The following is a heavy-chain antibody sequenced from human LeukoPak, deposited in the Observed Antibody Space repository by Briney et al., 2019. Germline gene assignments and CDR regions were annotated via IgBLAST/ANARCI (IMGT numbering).Heavy chain of an antibody. CDR3: ARDQGYSYGIGLIADY. CDR2: IIPIFGTA. V-gene: IGHV1-69*05. CDR1: GGTFSSYA. Sequence: GASVKVSCKASGGTFSSYAISWVRQAPGQGLEWMGGIIPIFGTANYAQKFQGRVTITTDESTSTAYMELSSLRSEDTAVYYCARDQGYSYGIGLIADYWGQGTLVTVSS. J-gene: IGHJ4*02. D-gene: IGHD5-18*01.